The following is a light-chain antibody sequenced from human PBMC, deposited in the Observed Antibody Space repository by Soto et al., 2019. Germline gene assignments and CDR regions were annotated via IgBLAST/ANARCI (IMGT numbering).Light chain of an antibody. V-gene: IGKV1-33*01. CDR2: DAS. CDR1: QDISNY. J-gene: IGKJ4*01. CDR3: QQYDNLPLT. Sequence: DMQMTQSRSSLSASVGDRVTITCQASQDISNYLNWYQQKPGKAPKLLIYDASNLETGVPSRFSGSGSGTDFTFTISSLQPEDIATYYCQQYDNLPLTFGGGTKVDIK.